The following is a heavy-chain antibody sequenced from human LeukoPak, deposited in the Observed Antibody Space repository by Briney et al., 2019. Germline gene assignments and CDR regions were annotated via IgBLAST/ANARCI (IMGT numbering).Heavy chain of an antibody. CDR3: ARSRDSTYYYDSSGSRFDA. CDR1: GGSISSGDYY. V-gene: IGHV4-30-4*01. D-gene: IGHD3-22*01. Sequence: SQTLSLTCTVSGGSISSGDYYWSWIRQPAGKGLEWIGYIYYSGSTYYNPSLKSRVTISVDTSKNQFSLKLSSVTAADTAVDYCARSRDSTYYYDSSGSRFDAWGQGTLVTVSS. CDR2: IYYSGST. J-gene: IGHJ5*02.